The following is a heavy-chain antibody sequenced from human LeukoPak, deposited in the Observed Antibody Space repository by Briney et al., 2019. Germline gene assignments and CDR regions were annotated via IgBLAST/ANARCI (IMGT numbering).Heavy chain of an antibody. Sequence: GGSLRLSCAASGFTFSSYWMSWVRQAPGKGLEWVANIKQDGSEKHYVDSVKGRFTISRDNAKNSLFLQMDSLRAEDAAVYYCTRDIFDYWGQGTLVTVSS. CDR3: TRDIFDY. CDR2: IKQDGSEK. J-gene: IGHJ4*02. V-gene: IGHV3-7*01. CDR1: GFTFSSYW.